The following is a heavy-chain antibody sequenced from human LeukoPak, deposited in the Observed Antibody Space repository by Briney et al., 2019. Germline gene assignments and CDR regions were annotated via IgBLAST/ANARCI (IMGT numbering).Heavy chain of an antibody. Sequence: SETLSLTCAVYGGSFSGYYWSWIRQPPGKGLEWIGEINHSGSTNYNPSLKSRVTISVDTSKNQFSLKLSSVTAADTAVYYCARGRKGWNSGSWYVGYYYYYYMDVWGKGTTVTVSS. V-gene: IGHV4-34*01. CDR1: GGSFSGYY. CDR3: ARGRKGWNSGSWYVGYYYYYYMDV. J-gene: IGHJ6*03. CDR2: INHSGST. D-gene: IGHD6-13*01.